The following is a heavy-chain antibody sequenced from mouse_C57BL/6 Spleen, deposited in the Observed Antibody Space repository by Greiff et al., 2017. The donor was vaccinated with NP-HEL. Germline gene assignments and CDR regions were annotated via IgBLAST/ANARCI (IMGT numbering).Heavy chain of an antibody. CDR3: ARKGDWDERFAY. Sequence: VMLVESGAELVKPGASVKISCKASGYAFSSYWMNWVKQRPGKGLEWIGQIYPGDGDTNYNGKFKGKATLTADKSSSTAYMQLSSLTSEDSAVYFCARKGDWDERFAYWGQGTLVTVSA. CDR2: IYPGDGDT. J-gene: IGHJ3*01. CDR1: GYAFSSYW. D-gene: IGHD4-1*01. V-gene: IGHV1-80*01.